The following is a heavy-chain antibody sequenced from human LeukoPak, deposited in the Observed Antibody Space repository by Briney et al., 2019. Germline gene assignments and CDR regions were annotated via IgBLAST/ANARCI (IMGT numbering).Heavy chain of an antibody. J-gene: IGHJ4*02. Sequence: ASVKVSCKASGYTFTNFYMHWVRQAPGQGLEWMGIINPRGGSTTSAQKFQGRITLTRDTFTSTFYMELSSLKSQDTAVYYCARDYHGSGSLTTFDYWGQGTLVTVSS. CDR2: INPRGGST. CDR1: GYTFTNFY. V-gene: IGHV1-46*01. CDR3: ARDYHGSGSLTTFDY. D-gene: IGHD3-10*01.